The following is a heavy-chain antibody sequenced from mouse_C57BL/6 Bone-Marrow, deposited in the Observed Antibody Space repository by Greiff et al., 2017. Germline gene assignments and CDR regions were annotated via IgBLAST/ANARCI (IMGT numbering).Heavy chain of an antibody. CDR1: GFTFSSYA. CDR3: TRDDYYGSSLFDY. CDR2: ISSGGDYI. J-gene: IGHJ2*01. D-gene: IGHD1-1*01. Sequence: EVMLVESGEGLVKPGGSLKLSCAASGFTFSSYAMSWVRQTPEKRLEWVAYISSGGDYIYYADTVKGRFTISRDNARNTLYLQMSCLKSEDTAMYYCTRDDYYGSSLFDYWGQGTTLTVSS. V-gene: IGHV5-9-1*02.